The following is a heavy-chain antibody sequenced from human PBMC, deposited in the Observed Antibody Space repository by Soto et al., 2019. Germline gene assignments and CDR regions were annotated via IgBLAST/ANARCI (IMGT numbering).Heavy chain of an antibody. CDR3: ARGLLELRSWFDP. CDR1: GYTFTGYY. V-gene: IGHV1-2*02. D-gene: IGHD1-7*01. J-gene: IGHJ5*02. Sequence: ASVKVSCKVSGYTFTGYYLHWARQAPGQGLEWMGWINPDNGAANYAQQFQGRVTMTRDTSMSTVYMELSSLRSEDTAVYYCARGLLELRSWFDPWGQGTLVTVSP. CDR2: INPDNGAA.